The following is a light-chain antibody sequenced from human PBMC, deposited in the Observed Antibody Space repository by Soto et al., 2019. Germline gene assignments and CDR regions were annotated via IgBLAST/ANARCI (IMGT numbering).Light chain of an antibody. CDR3: SSYTSDSSYV. CDR2: AVS. Sequence: QSALTQPASVSGSPGQSITISCTGTSSDVGLYDYVSWYQQHPGKAPQLMIYAVSNRPSGVSNRFSASKSGNTASLFISGLQAEGEADYYCSSYTSDSSYVFGSGTKVTVL. J-gene: IGLJ1*01. V-gene: IGLV2-14*01. CDR1: SSDVGLYDY.